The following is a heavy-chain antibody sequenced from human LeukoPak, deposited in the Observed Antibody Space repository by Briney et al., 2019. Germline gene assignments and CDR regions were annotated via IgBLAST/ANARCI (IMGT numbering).Heavy chain of an antibody. CDR2: IYYSGST. CDR3: AIMTTLAFDI. J-gene: IGHJ3*02. D-gene: IGHD4-17*01. Sequence: SETLSLTCTVSGGSISSGGYYWSWIRQHPGKGLEWIGYIYYSGSTYYNPSLKSRVTISVDTSKNQFSLKLSSVTAADTAVYYRAIMTTLAFDIWGQGTMVTVSS. CDR1: GGSISSGGYY. V-gene: IGHV4-31*03.